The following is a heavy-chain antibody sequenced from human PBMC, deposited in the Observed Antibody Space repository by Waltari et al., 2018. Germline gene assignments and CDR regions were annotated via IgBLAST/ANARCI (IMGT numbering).Heavy chain of an antibody. J-gene: IGHJ4*02. CDR1: GFTFSSYA. Sequence: AASGFTFSSYAMSWVRQAPGKGLEWVSAISGSGGSTYYADSVKGRFTISRDNSKNTLYLQMNSLRAEDTAVYYCAKDHGEGDRYYFDYWGQGTLVTVSS. D-gene: IGHD2-21*02. V-gene: IGHV3-23*01. CDR2: ISGSGGST. CDR3: AKDHGEGDRYYFDY.